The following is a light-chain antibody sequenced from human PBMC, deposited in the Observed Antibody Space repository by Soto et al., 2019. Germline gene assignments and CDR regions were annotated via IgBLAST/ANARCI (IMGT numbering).Light chain of an antibody. CDR2: EVN. CDR3: SSYTSSSTYV. J-gene: IGLJ1*01. CDR1: SGDVGDYNY. V-gene: IGLV2-14*01. Sequence: QSALTQPASVAGCPGQSITISCAGSSGDVGDYNYVSWYQHHPGKAPKLLIYEVNNRPSGVSDRFSGSKSDNVASLTISWLQAEDEADYYCSSYTSSSTYVFGTGTKVTVL.